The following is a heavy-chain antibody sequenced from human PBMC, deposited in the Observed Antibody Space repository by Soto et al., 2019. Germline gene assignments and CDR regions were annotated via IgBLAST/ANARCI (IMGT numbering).Heavy chain of an antibody. CDR2: INHSGST. J-gene: IGHJ6*03. V-gene: IGHV4-34*01. D-gene: IGHD6-6*01. Sequence: SGTLSLTCAVYGGSFSGYYWSWIRQPPGKGLEWIGEINHSGSTNYNPSLKSRVTISVDTSKNQFSLKLSSVTAADTAVYYCARAAYSSSSGSLIYYYYYMDVWGKGTTVTVSS. CDR3: ARAAYSSSSGSLIYYYYYMDV. CDR1: GGSFSGYY.